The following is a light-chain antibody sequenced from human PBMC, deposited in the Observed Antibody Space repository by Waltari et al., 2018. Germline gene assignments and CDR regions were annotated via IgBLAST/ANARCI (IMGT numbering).Light chain of an antibody. CDR2: DVS. CDR3: CSYAGTYAYV. J-gene: IGLJ1*01. V-gene: IGLV2-11*01. CDR1: SSDVDVYNY. Sequence: QSALTQPRSVSGSPGQSVTISCTGTSSDVDVYNYVSWYQQHPGKAPKLMIYDVSKRPSGVPDRFSGSKSGNTASLTISGLQAEDEADYCCCSYAGTYAYVFGSGTKVTVL.